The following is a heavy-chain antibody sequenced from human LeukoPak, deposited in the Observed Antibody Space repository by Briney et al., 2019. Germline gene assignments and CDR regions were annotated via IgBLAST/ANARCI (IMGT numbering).Heavy chain of an antibody. J-gene: IGHJ6*02. CDR3: ARFPFMTTVTTVYYYGMDV. CDR1: GYSFNHYW. D-gene: IGHD4-17*01. Sequence: GESLKISCKGSGYSFNHYWIAWVRQMPGNGLEWMGVIYPGDSYTNYSPSFQGHVTISADKSISTAYLQWSSLKASDTAMYYCARFPFMTTVTTVYYYGMDVWGQGTTVTVSS. V-gene: IGHV5-51*01. CDR2: IYPGDSYT.